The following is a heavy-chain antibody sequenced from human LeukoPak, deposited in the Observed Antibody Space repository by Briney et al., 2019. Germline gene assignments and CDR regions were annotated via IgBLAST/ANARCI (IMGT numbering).Heavy chain of an antibody. J-gene: IGHJ6*02. CDR2: IWYDGSNK. V-gene: IGHV3-33*01. D-gene: IGHD6-19*01. Sequence: GGSLRLSCAASGFTFSSYGMHWVRQAPGKGLEWVAVIWYDGSNKYYADSVKGRFTISRDNSKNTLYLQMNSLRAEDTAVYYCARDHVNIAVAGKVKYYYYGMDVWGQGTMVTVSS. CDR3: ARDHVNIAVAGKVKYYYYGMDV. CDR1: GFTFSSYG.